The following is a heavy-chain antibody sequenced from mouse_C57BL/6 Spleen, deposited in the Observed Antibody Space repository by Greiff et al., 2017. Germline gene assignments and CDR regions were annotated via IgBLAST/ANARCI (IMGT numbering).Heavy chain of an antibody. CDR1: GYTFTSYW. Sequence: VKLQQPGAELVKPGASVKLSCKASGYTFTSYWMQWVKQRPGQGLEWIGEIDPSDSYTNYNQKFKGKATLTVDTSSSTAYMQLSSLTSEDSAVYYCARGDYYGSSDSYWYFDVWGTGTTVTVSS. CDR3: ARGDYYGSSDSYWYFDV. D-gene: IGHD1-1*01. J-gene: IGHJ1*03. V-gene: IGHV1-50*01. CDR2: IDPSDSYT.